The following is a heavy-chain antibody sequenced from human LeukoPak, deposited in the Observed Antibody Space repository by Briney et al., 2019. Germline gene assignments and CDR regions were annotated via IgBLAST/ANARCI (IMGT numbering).Heavy chain of an antibody. CDR3: AKVSWLGTLPSYHFDS. CDR1: GYTFTSYY. J-gene: IGHJ4*02. CDR2: INPSGGST. D-gene: IGHD6-19*01. Sequence: ASVKVSCKASGYTFTSYYMHWVRQAPGQGPEWMGIINPSGGSTSYAQKFQGRVTMTRDMSTSTVYMELSSLRSEDTAVYYCAKVSWLGTLPSYHFDSWGQGTQVTVSS. V-gene: IGHV1-46*01.